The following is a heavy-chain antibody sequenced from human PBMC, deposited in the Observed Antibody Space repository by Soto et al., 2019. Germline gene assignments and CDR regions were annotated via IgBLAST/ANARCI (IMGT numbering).Heavy chain of an antibody. Sequence: EVQLLESGGGLVQPGGSLRLSCAASGFTFDSFAMTWVRQAPGKGLEWVSVISGRGETTYYADSVKGRFTISRDNSKSTLDLQMNTLRAEDTAVYYCARDPTTETRGFFDYWAQGTLVTVSS. CDR3: ARDPTTETRGFFDY. D-gene: IGHD1-26*01. CDR2: ISGRGETT. J-gene: IGHJ4*02. CDR1: GFTFDSFA. V-gene: IGHV3-23*01.